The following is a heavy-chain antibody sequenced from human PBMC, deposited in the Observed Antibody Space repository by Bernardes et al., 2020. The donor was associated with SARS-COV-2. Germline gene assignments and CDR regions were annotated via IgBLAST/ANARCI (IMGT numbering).Heavy chain of an antibody. D-gene: IGHD2-2*01. J-gene: IGHJ3*01. CDR2: INYSGFS. CDR1: GGSLSGSS. CDR3: ARGRASCSSSFSCYRNAFDV. V-gene: IGHV4-34*01. Sequence: SETLSLTCAVNGGSLSGSSWSWIRQPPGMGLELIGGINYSGFSNVNPSLKSRVTISVDSSQNQLFLNLTSVTAADTAVYYCARGRASCSSSFSCYRNAFDVWGQGALVTVSS.